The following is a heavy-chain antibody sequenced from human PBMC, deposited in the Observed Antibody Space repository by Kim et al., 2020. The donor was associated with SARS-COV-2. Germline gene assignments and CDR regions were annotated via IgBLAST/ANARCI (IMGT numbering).Heavy chain of an antibody. CDR3: AKSHSVVVVASGRSNWFDP. V-gene: IGHV3-23*01. D-gene: IGHD2-2*01. Sequence: GGSLRLSCAASEFTFSSSAMSWVRQAPGKGLELVSTINDRGDSTYYADSMQGRFTISRDNSRNTLYLHMHSLRAEDTALYFCAKSHSVVVVASGRSNWFDPWGRGTLVTVSS. CDR1: EFTFSSSA. CDR2: INDRGDST. J-gene: IGHJ5*02.